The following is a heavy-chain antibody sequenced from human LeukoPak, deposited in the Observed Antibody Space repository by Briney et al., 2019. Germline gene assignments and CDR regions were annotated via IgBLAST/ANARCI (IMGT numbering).Heavy chain of an antibody. J-gene: IGHJ4*02. D-gene: IGHD5-18*01. CDR3: ARALGYSYGYGY. Sequence: SETLSLTCVVYGGSFSGSYWSWIRQSPGKGLEWIGEINHSGSTNYNPSLKSRVTISVDTSKNQFSLKLSSVTAADTAVYYCARALGYSYGYGYWGQGTLVTVSS. V-gene: IGHV4-34*01. CDR1: GGSFSGSY. CDR2: INHSGST.